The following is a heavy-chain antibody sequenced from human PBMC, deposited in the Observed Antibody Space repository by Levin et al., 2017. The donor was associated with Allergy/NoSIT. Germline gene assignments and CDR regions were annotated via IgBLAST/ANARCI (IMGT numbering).Heavy chain of an antibody. CDR1: GYTFTTYW. V-gene: IGHV5-51*01. CDR3: ARLFGDPLSASDY. D-gene: IGHD3-10*02. CDR2: IYPDDSDT. Sequence: KVSCKGSGYTFTTYWIGWVRQMPGKGLEWMGIIYPDDSDTTYSPSFQGQVTISADKSISTAYLQWSSLKASDTAMYYCARLFGDPLSASDYWGQGTLVTVSS. J-gene: IGHJ4*02.